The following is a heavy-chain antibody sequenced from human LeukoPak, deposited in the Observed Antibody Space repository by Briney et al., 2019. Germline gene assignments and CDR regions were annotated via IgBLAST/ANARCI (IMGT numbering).Heavy chain of an antibody. V-gene: IGHV3-30*02. D-gene: IGHD2-21*01. CDR2: IRLNGNSK. Sequence: GGSLRLSCVASGFTLSNYAMHWVRQAPGKGLEWVAFIRLNGNSKYYADSVKGRFTISGDNSKNTLYLKMNSLRAEDTAVYYCATDHISLSPNFDYWGQGTLVTVSS. J-gene: IGHJ4*02. CDR3: ATDHISLSPNFDY. CDR1: GFTLSNYA.